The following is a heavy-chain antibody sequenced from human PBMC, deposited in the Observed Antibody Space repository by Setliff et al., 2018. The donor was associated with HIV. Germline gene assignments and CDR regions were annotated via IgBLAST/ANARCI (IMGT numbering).Heavy chain of an antibody. CDR2: IKTGNGNT. Sequence: ASVKVSCKTSGYSFSSHPIHWVRQAPGQRPEWMGWIKTGNGNTKYSQKFQDRVTITRDTSADTVYMELSSLRSEDTAVYYCARDRCNSVACYLYNWFDPWGQGTLVTVSS. J-gene: IGHJ5*02. V-gene: IGHV1-3*04. D-gene: IGHD2-2*01. CDR3: ARDRCNSVACYLYNWFDP. CDR1: GYSFSSHP.